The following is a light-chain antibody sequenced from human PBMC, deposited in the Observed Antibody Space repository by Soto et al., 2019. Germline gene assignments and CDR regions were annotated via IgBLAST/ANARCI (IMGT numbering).Light chain of an antibody. CDR1: NSNIGTGYD. Sequence: QSVLTQPPLVSGAPGQRVTISCTASNSNIGTGYDVHWYQQLPGTAPKLLIYGNTNRPSGVPDRFSGTKSGTSASLDITGLQAEDEADYYCQSYDSSLSGSLFGGGTKLTVL. J-gene: IGLJ2*01. CDR2: GNT. CDR3: QSYDSSLSGSL. V-gene: IGLV1-40*01.